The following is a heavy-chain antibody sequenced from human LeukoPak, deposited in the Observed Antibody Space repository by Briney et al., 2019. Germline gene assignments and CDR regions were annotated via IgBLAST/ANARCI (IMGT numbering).Heavy chain of an antibody. J-gene: IGHJ3*02. CDR3: ARHRLNYYDSSHDAFDI. CDR1: GYSFRNYW. CDR2: IYPADSDT. V-gene: IGHV5-51*01. Sequence: GESLKISCEASGYSFRNYWIAWVRQMPGKGPECMGLIYPADSDTRYSPSFQGQVTISADKSISTAYLQWSSLRAQDPAMYYCARHRLNYYDSSHDAFDIWGQGTMVTVSS. D-gene: IGHD3-22*01.